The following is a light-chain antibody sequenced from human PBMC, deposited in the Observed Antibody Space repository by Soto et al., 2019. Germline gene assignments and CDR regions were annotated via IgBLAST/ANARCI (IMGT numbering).Light chain of an antibody. CDR3: SSYRSRSTHYV. Sequence: TSSDVGGYNYVSWYQQHPDKAPKVMIYDVSSLPSGVSNRFSGSKSGNTASLTISGLQAEDEADYYCSSYRSRSTHYVSGTGTKVTV. CDR1: SSDVGGYNY. CDR2: DVS. V-gene: IGLV2-14*04. J-gene: IGLJ1*01.